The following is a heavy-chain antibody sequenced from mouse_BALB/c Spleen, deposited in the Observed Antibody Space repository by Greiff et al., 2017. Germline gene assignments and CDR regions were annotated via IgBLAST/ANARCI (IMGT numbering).Heavy chain of an antibody. Sequence: DVKLVESGPDLVKPSQSLSLTCTVTGYSITSGYSWHWIRQSPGNKLEWMGYIHYSGSTNYNPSLKSRISITRDTSKNQFFLQLNSVTTEDTATYYCASYDGGYFDVWGAGTTVTVSS. CDR2: IHYSGST. V-gene: IGHV3-1*02. J-gene: IGHJ1*01. D-gene: IGHD2-12*01. CDR1: GYSITSGYS. CDR3: ASYDGGYFDV.